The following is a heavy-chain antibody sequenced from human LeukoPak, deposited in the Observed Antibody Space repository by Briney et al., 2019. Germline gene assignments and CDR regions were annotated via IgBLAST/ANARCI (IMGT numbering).Heavy chain of an antibody. V-gene: IGHV3-23*01. CDR2: ISGSGGSR. Sequence: GGSLRLSCAASGFTFSSYAMSWVRQAPGKGLEWVSVISGSGGSRKYADSVKGRFTISRDNSKNTLDLQMSSLRVEDTAVYYCAKEVDSSGYYSEYWGQGTLVTVSP. CDR3: AKEVDSSGYYSEY. J-gene: IGHJ4*02. CDR1: GFTFSSYA. D-gene: IGHD3-22*01.